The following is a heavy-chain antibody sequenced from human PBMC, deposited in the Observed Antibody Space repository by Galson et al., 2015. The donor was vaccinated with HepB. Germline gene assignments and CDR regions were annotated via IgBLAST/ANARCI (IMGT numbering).Heavy chain of an antibody. Sequence: SLRLSCAASGFTVSSKYMSWVRQAPGKGLEWVSVIYSGGSTYYAASVKGRFTISRDNSKNTLYLQMNSLRAEDTAVYYCASPYDSSGYYAFSAAFDIWGQGTMVTVSS. CDR1: GFTVSSKY. CDR3: ASPYDSSGYYAFSAAFDI. V-gene: IGHV3-66*01. D-gene: IGHD3-22*01. J-gene: IGHJ3*02. CDR2: IYSGGST.